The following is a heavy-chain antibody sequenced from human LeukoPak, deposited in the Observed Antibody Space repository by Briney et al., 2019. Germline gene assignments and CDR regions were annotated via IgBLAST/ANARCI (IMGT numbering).Heavy chain of an antibody. J-gene: IGHJ4*02. D-gene: IGHD5-12*01. CDR1: GFTFSTYG. CDR2: ISTDAHST. Sequence: PGGSLRLSCVASGFTFSTYGMGWVRQAPGKGPEWVAAISTDAHSTYYADSVKGRFTISRDNSKTTLYLQMNTLRAEDTAVYYCAKGHTGYFFTIDNWGQGTLVTV. CDR3: AKGHTGYFFTIDN. V-gene: IGHV3-23*01.